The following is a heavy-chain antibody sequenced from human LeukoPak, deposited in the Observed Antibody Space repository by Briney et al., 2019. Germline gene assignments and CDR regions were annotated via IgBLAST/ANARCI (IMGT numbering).Heavy chain of an antibody. CDR3: ARGIAATNYMDV. D-gene: IGHD6-13*01. CDR1: GFTFSSYT. J-gene: IGHJ6*03. Sequence: GRSLRLSCAASGFTFSSYTMHWVRQAPDKGLEWVAVISYDGSNKYYADSVKGRFTISRDNSKSTLFLQMNSPGAEDTAVYYCARGIAATNYMDVWGKGTTVTVSS. CDR2: ISYDGSNK. V-gene: IGHV3-30-3*01.